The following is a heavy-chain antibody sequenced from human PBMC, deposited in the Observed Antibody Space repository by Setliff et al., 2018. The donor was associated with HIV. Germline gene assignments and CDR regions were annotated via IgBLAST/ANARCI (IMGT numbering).Heavy chain of an antibody. CDR3: AATYYYDSSGLHGFDY. V-gene: IGHV1-69*13. J-gene: IGHJ4*02. Sequence: SVKVSCKASGGTFRSHSRNWLRQAPGHGLEWMGGINTMFGTANYAQKFQRRVTITEDESTSTAYMELSSLGSEDTAVYYCAATYYYDSSGLHGFDYWGQGTLVTVSS. D-gene: IGHD3-22*01. CDR1: GGTFRSHS. CDR2: INTMFGTA.